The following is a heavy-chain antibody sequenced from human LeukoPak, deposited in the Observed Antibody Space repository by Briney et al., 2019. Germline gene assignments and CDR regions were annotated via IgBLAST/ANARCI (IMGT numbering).Heavy chain of an antibody. J-gene: IGHJ6*03. CDR3: AKGGYSFGWNFYYYMEV. Sequence: GVSLRLSCVASGFTFSSYSMNWVRQAPGKGLEWVSSISSSSSYIYYADSVKGRFTFSRDNAKNSLYLQMNSLRAEDTALYYCAKGGYSFGWNFYYYMEVWGKGTTVNISS. D-gene: IGHD5-18*01. CDR2: ISSSSSYI. V-gene: IGHV3-21*04. CDR1: GFTFSSYS.